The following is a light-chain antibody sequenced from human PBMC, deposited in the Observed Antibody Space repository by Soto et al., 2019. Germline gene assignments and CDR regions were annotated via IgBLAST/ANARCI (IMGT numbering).Light chain of an antibody. CDR3: CSYVGSNPPYVI. CDR1: SSDVGSYNL. J-gene: IGLJ2*01. CDR2: EVT. V-gene: IGLV2-23*02. Sequence: QSALTQPASVSGSPGQSITISCTGTSSDVGSYNLVSWYQQHPGKAPKLMIYEVTKRPSGISNRFSGAKSGNTASLTISGLQAEDEADYYCCSYVGSNPPYVIFGGGTQLTVL.